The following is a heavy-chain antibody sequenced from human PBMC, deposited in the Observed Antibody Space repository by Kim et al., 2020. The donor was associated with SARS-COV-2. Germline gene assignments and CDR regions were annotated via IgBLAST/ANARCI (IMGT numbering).Heavy chain of an antibody. D-gene: IGHD6-19*01. V-gene: IGHV3-30*04. CDR2: ISYDGSNK. J-gene: IGHJ6*02. CDR1: GFTFSSYA. CDR3: ARSYSSGIDYYYYGMDV. Sequence: GGSLRLSCAASGFTFSSYAMHWVRQAPGKGLEWVAVISYDGSNKYYADSVKGRFTISRDNSKNTLYLQMNSLRAEDTAVYYCARSYSSGIDYYYYGMDVWGQGTTVTVSS.